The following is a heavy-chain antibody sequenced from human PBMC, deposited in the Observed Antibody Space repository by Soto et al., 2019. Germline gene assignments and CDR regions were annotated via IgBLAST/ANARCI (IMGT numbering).Heavy chain of an antibody. J-gene: IGHJ5*02. CDR2: ISSSRSYI. V-gene: IGHV3-21*01. Sequence: GGSLRLSCAASGFNFRNYGRNWVRQAPGKGLEWVSSISSSRSYISYADSVKGRFTISRDNAKNSVYLQMNSLRAEDTAVYYCARSDCTSTSCYVVWFDPWGQGTLVTVSS. D-gene: IGHD2-2*01. CDR1: GFNFRNYG. CDR3: ARSDCTSTSCYVVWFDP.